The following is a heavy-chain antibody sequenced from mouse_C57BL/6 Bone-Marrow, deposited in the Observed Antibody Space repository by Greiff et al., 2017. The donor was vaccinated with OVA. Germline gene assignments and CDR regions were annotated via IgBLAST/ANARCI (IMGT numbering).Heavy chain of an antibody. CDR3: ARVDYVGGYWYFDV. Sequence: VQLQQSGPGLVKPSQSLSLTCSVSGYSITSGYYWNWIRQFPGNKLEWMGYISYDGSNNYNPSLKNRITITRDTSKNQFSLKLNSVTTEDTATYYCARVDYVGGYWYFDVWGTGTTVTVSS. V-gene: IGHV3-6*01. J-gene: IGHJ1*03. D-gene: IGHD2-4*01. CDR1: GYSITSGYY. CDR2: ISYDGSN.